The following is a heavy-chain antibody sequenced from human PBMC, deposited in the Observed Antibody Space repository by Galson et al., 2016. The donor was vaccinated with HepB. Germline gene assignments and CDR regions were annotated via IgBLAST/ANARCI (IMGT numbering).Heavy chain of an antibody. CDR3: ARGRQQLDRYYHGMDV. J-gene: IGHJ6*02. CDR2: IIPIFGTA. V-gene: IGHV1-69*13. Sequence: SVKVSCKASGGTFSTYTFPWVRQAPRQGLEWVGGIIPIFGTAHYAQKFQGRVTITADESTSTAYMEMSGLRFEDTALYYYARGRQQLDRYYHGMDVWGRGTTVTVSS. D-gene: IGHD6-13*01. CDR1: GGTFSTYT.